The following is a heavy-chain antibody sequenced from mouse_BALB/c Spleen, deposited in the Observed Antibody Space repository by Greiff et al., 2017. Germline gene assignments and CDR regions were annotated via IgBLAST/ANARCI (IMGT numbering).Heavy chain of an antibody. D-gene: IGHD2-3*01. V-gene: IGHV2-9*02. CDR1: GFSLTSYG. J-gene: IGHJ4*01. CDR3: ARDRWNSYYYAMDY. CDR2: IWAGGST. Sequence: VKLMESGPGLVAPSQSLSITCTVSGFSLTSYGVHWVRQPPGKGLEWLGVIWAGGSTNYNSALMSRLSISKDNSKSQVFLKMNSLQTDDTAMYYCARDRWNSYYYAMDYWGQGTSVTVSS.